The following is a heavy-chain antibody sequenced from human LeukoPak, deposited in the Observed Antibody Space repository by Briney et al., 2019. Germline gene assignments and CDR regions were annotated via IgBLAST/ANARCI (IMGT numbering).Heavy chain of an antibody. D-gene: IGHD3-22*01. CDR2: IYYSGST. CDR1: GGSISSYY. CDR3: ARHIGYYDSSGEFDY. J-gene: IGHJ4*02. Sequence: PSETLSLTCTVSGGSISSYYWSRIRQPPGKGLEWIGYIYYSGSTNYNPSLKSRVTISVDTSKNQFSLKLSSVTAADTAVYYCARHIGYYDSSGEFDYWGQGTLVTVSS. V-gene: IGHV4-59*08.